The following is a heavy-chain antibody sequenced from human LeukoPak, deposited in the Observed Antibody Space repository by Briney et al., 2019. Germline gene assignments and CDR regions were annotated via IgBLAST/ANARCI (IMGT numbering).Heavy chain of an antibody. CDR2: IYYSGST. CDR3: ARSGGYSYGSDYFDY. J-gene: IGHJ4*02. D-gene: IGHD5-18*01. V-gene: IGHV4-39*07. Sequence: SETLSLTCTVSGGSISSSTFYWGWIRQPPGKGLEWIGTIYYSGSTFYNPSLKSRVTVSVDTSKNQFSLKLSSVTAADMAVYYCARSGGYSYGSDYFDYWGQGTLVTVSS. CDR1: GGSISSSTFY.